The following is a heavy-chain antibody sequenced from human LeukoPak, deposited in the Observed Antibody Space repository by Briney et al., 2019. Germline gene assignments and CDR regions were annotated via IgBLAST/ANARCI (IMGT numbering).Heavy chain of an antibody. CDR1: GFTFDDYA. CDR2: ITWNSNNI. Sequence: PGGSLRLSCAASGFTFDDYAMHWVRLAPGKGLEWVSGITWNSNNIGYADSVKGRFTISRDNAKNSLYPQMNSLRAEDTALYYCTNLPAWGQGTLVTVSS. J-gene: IGHJ5*02. V-gene: IGHV3-9*01. CDR3: TNLPA.